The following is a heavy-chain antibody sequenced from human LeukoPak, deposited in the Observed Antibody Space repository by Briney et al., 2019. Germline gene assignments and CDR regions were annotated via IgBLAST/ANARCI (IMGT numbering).Heavy chain of an antibody. D-gene: IGHD2-21*02. CDR1: GGSISSSNYY. J-gene: IGHJ3*02. CDR3: ARDVVVTSSPDAFDI. CDR2: IYYSGSA. Sequence: SETLSLTCTVSGGSISSSNYYWGWIRQPPGKGLEWIGNIYYSGSAYYNPSLESQVTISVDTSKNQFSLKLSSVTAADTAVYYCARDVVVTSSPDAFDIWGQGTMVAVSS. V-gene: IGHV4-39*02.